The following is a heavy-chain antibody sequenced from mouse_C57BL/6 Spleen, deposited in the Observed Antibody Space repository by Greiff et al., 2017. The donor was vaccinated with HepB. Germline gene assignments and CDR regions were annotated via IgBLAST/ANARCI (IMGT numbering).Heavy chain of an antibody. CDR3: ARANYYGSSSRNFDY. Sequence: DVKLVESGGGLVKPGGSLKLSCAASGFTFSSYAMSWVRQTPEKRLEWVATISDGGSYTYYPDNVKGRFTISRDNAKNNLYLQMSHLKSEDTAMYYCARANYYGSSSRNFDYWGQGTTLTVSS. CDR1: GFTFSSYA. V-gene: IGHV5-4*03. J-gene: IGHJ2*01. D-gene: IGHD1-1*01. CDR2: ISDGGSYT.